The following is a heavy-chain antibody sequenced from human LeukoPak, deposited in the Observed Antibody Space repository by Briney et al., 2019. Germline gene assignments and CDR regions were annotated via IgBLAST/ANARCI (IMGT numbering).Heavy chain of an antibody. D-gene: IGHD3-3*01. CDR2: IKQDGSEK. Sequence: GESLRLSCAASGFTFSSYWMSWVRQAPGKGLEWVANIKQDGSEKYYVDSVKGRFTISRDNAKNSLYLQMNSLRAEDTAVYYCARVGGIRFLEWYYFDYWGQGTLVTVSS. J-gene: IGHJ4*02. V-gene: IGHV3-7*01. CDR3: ARVGGIRFLEWYYFDY. CDR1: GFTFSSYW.